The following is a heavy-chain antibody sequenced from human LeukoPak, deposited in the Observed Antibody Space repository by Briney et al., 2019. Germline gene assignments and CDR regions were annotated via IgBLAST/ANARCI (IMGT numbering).Heavy chain of an antibody. J-gene: IGHJ4*02. D-gene: IGHD6-19*01. CDR1: GYTFTGYY. Sequence: ASVKVSCKASGYTFTGYYMHWVRQAPGQGLEWMGWINPNSGGTNYAQKFQGRVTMTRDTSISTAYMELSRLRSDDTAVYYCARDRTRTGYSSGWYHDYWGQGTLVTVSS. CDR2: INPNSGGT. V-gene: IGHV1-2*02. CDR3: ARDRTRTGYSSGWYHDY.